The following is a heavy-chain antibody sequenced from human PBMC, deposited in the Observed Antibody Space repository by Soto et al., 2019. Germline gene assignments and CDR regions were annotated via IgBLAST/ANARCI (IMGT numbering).Heavy chain of an antibody. V-gene: IGHV3-30*18. CDR1: GFTFSSYG. CDR3: AKGEAAAGTVLGY. D-gene: IGHD6-13*01. CDR2: ISYDGGNK. J-gene: IGHJ4*02. Sequence: LRLSCAASGFTFSSYGMHWVRQAPGKGLEWVAVISYDGGNKYYADSVKGRFTISRDNSKNTLYLQMNSLRAEDTAVYYCAKGEAAAGTVLGYWGQGTLVTVSS.